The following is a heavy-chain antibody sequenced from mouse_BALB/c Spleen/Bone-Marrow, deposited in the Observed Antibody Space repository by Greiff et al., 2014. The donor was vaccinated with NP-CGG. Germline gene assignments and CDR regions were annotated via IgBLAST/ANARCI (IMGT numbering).Heavy chain of an antibody. D-gene: IGHD2-4*01. Sequence: QVQLQQPGAELGMPGASVKMSCKASGYTFTDNWIYWVKQRPGQGLEWIGAIDTSDSYTNYNQKFMGKASLTVDASSSTAYVQVSSLTSDDSAVYYCARGGHDFSLDYWGQGTSATVSS. CDR1: GYTFTDNW. CDR3: ARGGHDFSLDY. V-gene: IGHV1-69*01. J-gene: IGHJ4*01. CDR2: IDTSDSYT.